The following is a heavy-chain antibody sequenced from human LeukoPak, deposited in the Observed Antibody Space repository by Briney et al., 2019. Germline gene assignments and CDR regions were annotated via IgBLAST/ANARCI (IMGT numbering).Heavy chain of an antibody. CDR2: IKQDGSEK. Sequence: GGSLRLSCAASGFTVSSYEMNWVRQAPGKGLEWVANIKQDGSEKYYVDSVKGRFTISRDNPKNSLYLQMNSLRADDTAMYFCASHSVAVLPIATFDYWGQGTLVTVSS. J-gene: IGHJ4*02. D-gene: IGHD2-21*01. CDR1: GFTVSSYE. V-gene: IGHV3-7*01. CDR3: ASHSVAVLPIATFDY.